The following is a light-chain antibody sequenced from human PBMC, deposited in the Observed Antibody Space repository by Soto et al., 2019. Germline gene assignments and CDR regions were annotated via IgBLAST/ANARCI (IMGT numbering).Light chain of an antibody. CDR2: DAS. V-gene: IGKV3-11*01. Sequence: VVLTQSPATLSLSPGERATLSCRTSLSVSVYLDWYQQKPGQAPRLLISDASNRATGIPARFSGSGSGTDFTLTISSLEPEEFAVYYCHQRQYWPPITFGQGTRLEI. CDR3: HQRQYWPPIT. CDR1: LSVSVY. J-gene: IGKJ5*01.